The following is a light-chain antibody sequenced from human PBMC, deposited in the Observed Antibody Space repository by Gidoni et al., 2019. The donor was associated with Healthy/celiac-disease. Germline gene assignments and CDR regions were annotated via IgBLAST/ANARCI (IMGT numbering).Light chain of an antibody. CDR3: QSADSSGTFVV. J-gene: IGLJ2*01. Sequence: SYELTQPPSVSVSPGLTARITCSGDALPKQYAYWYQQKPGKAPVLVIYKVSERPSGIPERFSGSSSGTTVTLTISGVQAEDEADYYCQSADSSGTFVVFGGGTKLTVL. CDR2: KVS. V-gene: IGLV3-25*02. CDR1: ALPKQY.